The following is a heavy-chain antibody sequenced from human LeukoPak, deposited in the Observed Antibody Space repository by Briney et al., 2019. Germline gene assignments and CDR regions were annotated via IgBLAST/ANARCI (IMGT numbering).Heavy chain of an antibody. Sequence: GGSLRLSCAASGFTFSSYSMNRVRQAPGKGLEWVSYISTSSNTIYYADSVKSRFTISRDNAKNSLYLQMNSLRAEDTAVYYCARSPDGYSYGYLYWGQGTLVTVSS. CDR1: GFTFSSYS. D-gene: IGHD5-18*01. CDR2: ISTSSNTI. J-gene: IGHJ4*02. CDR3: ARSPDGYSYGYLY. V-gene: IGHV3-48*04.